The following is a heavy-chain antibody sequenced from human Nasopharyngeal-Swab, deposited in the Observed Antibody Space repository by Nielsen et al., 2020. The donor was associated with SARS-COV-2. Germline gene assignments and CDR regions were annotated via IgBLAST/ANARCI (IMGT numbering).Heavy chain of an antibody. J-gene: IGHJ3*02. Sequence: GESLKISCAASGFTFSSYGMHWVRQAPGKGLEWVAVIWYDGSNKYYADSVKGRFTISRDNSKNTLYLQMNSLRAEDTAVYYCARDIPFAVTGTTPPDAFDIWGQGTIVTVSS. CDR1: GFTFSSYG. V-gene: IGHV3-33*01. D-gene: IGHD1-7*01. CDR2: IWYDGSNK. CDR3: ARDIPFAVTGTTPPDAFDI.